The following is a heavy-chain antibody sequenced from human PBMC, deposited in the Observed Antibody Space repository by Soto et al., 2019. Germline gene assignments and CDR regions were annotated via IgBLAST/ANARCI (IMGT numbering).Heavy chain of an antibody. CDR1: GFIFGAHA. CDR3: ARHGGTPDLYFDY. J-gene: IGHJ4*02. Sequence: PGGSLRLSCAASGFIFGAHAMSWVRQAPGKGLEWVSAINWIGGSTNYADSMKGRFTISRDNAKNSLYLQMSSLRAEDTALYYCARHGGTPDLYFDYWGQGTPVTVS. CDR2: INWIGGST. D-gene: IGHD3-16*01. V-gene: IGHV3-20*04.